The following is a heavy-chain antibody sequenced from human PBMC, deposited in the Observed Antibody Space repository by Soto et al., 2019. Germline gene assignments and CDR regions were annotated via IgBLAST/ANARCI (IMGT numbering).Heavy chain of an antibody. CDR1: GFTFSSYS. Sequence: EVQLVESGGGLVKPGGSLRLSCAASGFTFSSYSMNWVRQAPGKGLEWVSSISSSSSYIYYADSVKGRFTISRDNAKNSLYLQMNRLRAEDTAVYYCARGRGAAGTDSVQYYGMDVWGQGTTVTVSS. CDR3: ARGRGAAGTDSVQYYGMDV. D-gene: IGHD6-13*01. CDR2: ISSSSSYI. J-gene: IGHJ6*02. V-gene: IGHV3-21*01.